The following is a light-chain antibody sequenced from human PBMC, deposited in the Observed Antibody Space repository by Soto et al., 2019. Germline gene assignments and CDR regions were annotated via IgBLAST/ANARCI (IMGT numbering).Light chain of an antibody. CDR3: QQYGSSPPFT. Sequence: EIVLTHSPGTLSLSPGERATLSFSSSQSVSSSYLAWYQQKPGQAPRLLIYGASSRATGIPDRFGGSGSGTDFTLTISRLEPEDFAVYYCQQYGSSPPFTFGQGTKVDIK. J-gene: IGKJ1*01. CDR1: QSVSSSY. V-gene: IGKV3-20*01. CDR2: GAS.